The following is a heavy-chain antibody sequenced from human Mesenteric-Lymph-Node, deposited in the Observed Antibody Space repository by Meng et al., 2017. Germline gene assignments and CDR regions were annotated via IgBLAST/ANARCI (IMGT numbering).Heavy chain of an antibody. D-gene: IGHD7-27*01. Sequence: QVRLQQWGAGLLKPSETLSLTFAVYGGSFSDYYWTWIRQPPGKGLEWIGGINHSGSTNYNPSLKSRVTISVETSKNQFSLKLTPVTAADTAVYYCARNWGTGDSWFDPWGPGTLVTVSS. CDR1: GGSFSDYY. V-gene: IGHV4-34*02. CDR3: ARNWGTGDSWFDP. CDR2: INHSGST. J-gene: IGHJ5*02.